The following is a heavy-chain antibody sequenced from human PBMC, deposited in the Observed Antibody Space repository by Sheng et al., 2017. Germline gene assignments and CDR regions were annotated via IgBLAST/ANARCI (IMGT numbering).Heavy chain of an antibody. V-gene: IGHV1-18*04. CDR3: ARKPHQGALDI. Sequence: QVQLVQSGAEVKKPGVSVKVPCKASGFTFTSYGFTWVRQAPGQGLEWMGWISANNGDTHYAQKVQDRVTLTTDTSTTTAYMELRSLSSDDTAVYYCARKPHQGALDIWGQGTVVTVSS. J-gene: IGHJ3*02. CDR2: ISANNGDT. CDR1: GFTFTSYG.